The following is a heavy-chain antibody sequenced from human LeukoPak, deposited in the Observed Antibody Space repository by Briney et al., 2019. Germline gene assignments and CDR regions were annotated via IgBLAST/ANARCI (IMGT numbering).Heavy chain of an antibody. CDR3: ASGGMQYYFDY. V-gene: IGHV3-48*01. CDR2: ISSSSSAI. Sequence: GGSLRLSCAASGFTFSSYSMNWVRQAPGKGLEWVSYISSSSSAIYYADSVKGRFTISRDNAKNSLYLQMNSLRAEDTAVYYCASGGMQYYFDYWGQGTLVTVSS. D-gene: IGHD3-16*01. CDR1: GFTFSSYS. J-gene: IGHJ4*02.